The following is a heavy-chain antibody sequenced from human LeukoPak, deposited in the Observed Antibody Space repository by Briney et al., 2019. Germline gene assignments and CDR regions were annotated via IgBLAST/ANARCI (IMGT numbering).Heavy chain of an antibody. CDR2: ISDSGSNT. J-gene: IGHJ4*02. CDR1: GFSFGSQA. V-gene: IGHV3-23*01. Sequence: GGSLRLSCAASGFSFGSQAMSWVRQAPGKGLEWVAGISDSGSNTYYEDSVKGRFTISRDNSKNRLYLQMDSLRAEDTAVYYCAKGRRTTPTWGPDYWGQGTLVTVSS. D-gene: IGHD4-11*01. CDR3: AKGRRTTPTWGPDY.